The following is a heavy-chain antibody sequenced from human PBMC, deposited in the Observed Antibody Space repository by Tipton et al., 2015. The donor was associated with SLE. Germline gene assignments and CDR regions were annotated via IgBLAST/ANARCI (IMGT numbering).Heavy chain of an antibody. CDR3: ARTLGAIAHTVYDAFDI. CDR1: GGSITTHY. Sequence: LRLSCTVSGGSITTHYWNWIRQPPGKGLEWIGYIHYSGTTHDNPSLKSRVTMSVDMSKNQFSLRLTSVTAADTAVYYCARTLGAIAHTVYDAFDIWGQGKMVTVSS. V-gene: IGHV4-59*11. CDR2: IHYSGTT. D-gene: IGHD5/OR15-5a*01. J-gene: IGHJ3*02.